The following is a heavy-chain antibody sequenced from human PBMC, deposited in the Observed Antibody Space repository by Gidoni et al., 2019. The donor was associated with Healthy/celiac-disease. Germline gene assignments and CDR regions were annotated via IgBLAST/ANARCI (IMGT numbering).Heavy chain of an antibody. D-gene: IGHD6-19*01. V-gene: IGHV3-23*01. CDR1: GFTFSSYA. Sequence: EVQLLESGGGLVQPGGSLRLSWAASGFTFSSYAMSWVRQAPGKGLELVSAISGSGGSTYYADSVKGRFTISRDNSKNTLYLQMNSLRAEDTAVYYCAKESVAVAGTEDYYYYYGMDVWGQGTTVTVSS. CDR3: AKESVAVAGTEDYYYYYGMDV. CDR2: ISGSGGST. J-gene: IGHJ6*02.